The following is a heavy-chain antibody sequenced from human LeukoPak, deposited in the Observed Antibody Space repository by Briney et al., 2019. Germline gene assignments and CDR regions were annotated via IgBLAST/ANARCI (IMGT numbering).Heavy chain of an antibody. D-gene: IGHD3-16*01. Sequence: GGSLRLSCAASGFTFSGSAMHWVRQASGKGLEWVGRIRSKANSYATAYAASVKGRFTISRDDSKNTAYLQMNSLKTEDTAVYYCTRPAFGYYGMDVWGQGTTVTVSS. J-gene: IGHJ6*02. CDR3: TRPAFGYYGMDV. CDR2: IRSKANSYAT. V-gene: IGHV3-73*01. CDR1: GFTFSGSA.